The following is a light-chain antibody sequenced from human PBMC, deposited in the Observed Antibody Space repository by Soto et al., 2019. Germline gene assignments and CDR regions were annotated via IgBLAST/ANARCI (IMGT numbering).Light chain of an antibody. CDR1: QSLVHSDGDTY. J-gene: IGKJ2*01. Sequence: DVVMTQSPLSLPVNLGEPAAISCRSTQSLVHSDGDTYLSWFHQRPGQSPRRLIFRVSKRDFGVPPRFIGSGSGTDFTLEITSVEAEDVGVYYCMQGTHWPPYTFGQGTRLVIK. CDR2: RVS. V-gene: IGKV2-30*02. CDR3: MQGTHWPPYT.